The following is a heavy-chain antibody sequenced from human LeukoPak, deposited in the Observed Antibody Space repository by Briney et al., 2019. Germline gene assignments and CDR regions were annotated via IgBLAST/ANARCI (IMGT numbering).Heavy chain of an antibody. CDR3: ARVLSSGWAGFDY. D-gene: IGHD6-19*01. Sequence: ASVKVSCKASGYTFTSYDINWVRQATGQGLEWMGWMNPNSGNTGFAQKFQGRVTMTRNTSISTAYMELNSLTSEDTAVYYCARVLSSGWAGFDYWGQGALVTVSS. CDR2: MNPNSGNT. CDR1: GYTFTSYD. J-gene: IGHJ4*02. V-gene: IGHV1-8*01.